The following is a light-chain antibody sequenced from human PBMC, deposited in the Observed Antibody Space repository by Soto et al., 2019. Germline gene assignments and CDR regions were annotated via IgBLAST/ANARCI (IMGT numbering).Light chain of an antibody. Sequence: QSALTQPPPVSGAPGQRVTISCTGSSSNIGAGYAVHWYQHLPGTAPKLLIYVDTNRASGAPDRFSGSKSGTSASLAITGLQAEDEADYYCQSYDISLSGYVLGTGTKVTVL. CDR3: QSYDISLSGYV. V-gene: IGLV1-40*01. J-gene: IGLJ1*01. CDR1: SSNIGAGYA. CDR2: VDT.